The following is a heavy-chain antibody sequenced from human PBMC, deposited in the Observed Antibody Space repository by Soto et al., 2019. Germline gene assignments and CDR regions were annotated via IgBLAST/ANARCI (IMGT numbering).Heavy chain of an antibody. D-gene: IGHD3-3*01. CDR1: GFTFGDYA. V-gene: IGHV3-49*03. CDR3: TRVHRATIFGVVIHYYMDV. CDR2: IRSKAYGGTT. J-gene: IGHJ6*03. Sequence: GGSLRLSCTASGFTFGDYAMSWFRQAPGKGLEWVGFIRSKAYGGTTEYAASVKGRFTISRDDSKSIAYLQMNSLKTEDTAVYYCTRVHRATIFGVVIHYYMDVWGKGTTVTVSS.